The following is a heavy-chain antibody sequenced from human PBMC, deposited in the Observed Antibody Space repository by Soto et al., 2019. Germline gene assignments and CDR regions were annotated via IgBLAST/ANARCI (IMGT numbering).Heavy chain of an antibody. Sequence: LSLTCAASGFTFSSYAMSWVRQAPGKGLEWVSAISGSGGSTYYADSVKGRFTISRDNSKNTLYLQMNSLRAEDTAVYYCAKAPRHYDSSGSNFDYWGQGTLVTVSS. CDR2: ISGSGGST. V-gene: IGHV3-23*01. CDR1: GFTFSSYA. J-gene: IGHJ4*02. CDR3: AKAPRHYDSSGSNFDY. D-gene: IGHD3-22*01.